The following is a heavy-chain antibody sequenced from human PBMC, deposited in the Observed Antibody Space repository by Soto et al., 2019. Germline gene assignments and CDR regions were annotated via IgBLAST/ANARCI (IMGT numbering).Heavy chain of an antibody. CDR2: MSYYGSDT. D-gene: IGHD3-10*02. V-gene: IGHV3-30*03. Sequence: QVQLVESGGGVVQPGRSLRLSCVVSGFLFSNNGLHWVRQTPGNGLEWVAFMSYYGSDTFYADSVKGRFTISRDNSKNTLFLHMSNLRAEDTAMYYCTIVRVADSALDHWGQGTLVTVSS. J-gene: IGHJ4*02. CDR3: TIVRVADSALDH. CDR1: GFLFSNNG.